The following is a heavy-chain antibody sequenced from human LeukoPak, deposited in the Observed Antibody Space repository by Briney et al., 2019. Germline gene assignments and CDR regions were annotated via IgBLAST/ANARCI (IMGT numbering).Heavy chain of an antibody. CDR3: ARANSGSYHVLDY. CDR2: IIPIFGTA. CDR1: GGTFSSYA. D-gene: IGHD1-26*01. V-gene: IGHV1-69*05. J-gene: IGHJ4*02. Sequence: ASVKVSCKASGGTFSSYAISWVRQAPGQGLEWMGGIIPIFGTANYAQKFQGRVTITTDESTSTAYMELNSLRSEDTAVYYCARANSGSYHVLDYWGQGTLVTVSS.